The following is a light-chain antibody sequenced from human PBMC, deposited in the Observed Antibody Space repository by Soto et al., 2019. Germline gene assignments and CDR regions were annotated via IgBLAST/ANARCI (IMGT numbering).Light chain of an antibody. J-gene: IGKJ4*01. CDR3: QRYNNWPLT. Sequence: EVVMTQSPATLSVSPGEGPTLFCRASPGIGNTVAGYQNKPGKTPRLLIYDTSTRATVVPARFSGSRSGTEFTLTINSLQSEDFAVYYCQRYNNWPLTFGGGTKVESK. CDR1: PGIGNT. V-gene: IGKV3-15*01. CDR2: DTS.